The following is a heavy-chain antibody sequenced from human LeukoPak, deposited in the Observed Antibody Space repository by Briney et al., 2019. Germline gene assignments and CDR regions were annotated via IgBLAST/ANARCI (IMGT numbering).Heavy chain of an antibody. J-gene: IGHJ3*02. D-gene: IGHD2-15*01. Sequence: SETLSLTCTVSGGSISSYYWSWIRQPPGKGLEWIGYIYYSGSTNYNPSLKSRVTISVDTSKNQFSLKLSSVTAADTAVYYCARVAHGDAIDIWGQGTMVTVSP. CDR3: ARVAHGDAIDI. CDR1: GGSISSYY. V-gene: IGHV4-59*01. CDR2: IYYSGST.